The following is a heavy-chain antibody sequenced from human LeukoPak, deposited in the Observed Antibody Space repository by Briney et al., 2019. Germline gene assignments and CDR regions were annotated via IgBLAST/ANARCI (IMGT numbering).Heavy chain of an antibody. CDR2: IYYSGST. V-gene: IGHV4-59*01. J-gene: IGHJ3*02. Sequence: SETLSLTYTVSGGSISSYYWSWIREPPGKGLEWVGYIYYSGSTNYNPSLKSRVTISVDTSKNQFSLKLSSVTAADTAVYYCARGLYGAFDIWGQGTMVTVSS. CDR1: GGSISSYY. D-gene: IGHD2-8*01. CDR3: ARGLYGAFDI.